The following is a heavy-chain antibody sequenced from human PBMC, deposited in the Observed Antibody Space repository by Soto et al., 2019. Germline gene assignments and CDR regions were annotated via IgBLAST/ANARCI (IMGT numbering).Heavy chain of an antibody. Sequence: QVQLVQSGAEVKKPRASVKVSCKASGYTFTSYAMHWVRQAPGQRLEWMGWINAGNGNTKYSQKFQGRVTITRDTSASTAYMELSSLRSEDTAVYYCARDPLGTMVRGVSYYYGMDVWGQGTTVTVSS. V-gene: IGHV1-3*01. CDR2: INAGNGNT. CDR1: GYTFTSYA. D-gene: IGHD3-10*01. CDR3: ARDPLGTMVRGVSYYYGMDV. J-gene: IGHJ6*02.